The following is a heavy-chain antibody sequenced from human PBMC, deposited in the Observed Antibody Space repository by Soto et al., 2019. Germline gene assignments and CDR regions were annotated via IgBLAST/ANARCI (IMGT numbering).Heavy chain of an antibody. CDR2: ISDSGANT. V-gene: IGHV3-23*01. CDR3: AKILSMVTSYYYGMDV. CDR1: GFTFSTYP. J-gene: IGHJ6*02. D-gene: IGHD4-17*01. Sequence: GGSLRLSCAASGFTFSTYPMIWVRQAPGKGLECVGSISDSGANTYYADSVRGRFTISRDNSKNTLYLQMNSLRDDDTAVYYCAKILSMVTSYYYGMDVWGHGTTVTVSS.